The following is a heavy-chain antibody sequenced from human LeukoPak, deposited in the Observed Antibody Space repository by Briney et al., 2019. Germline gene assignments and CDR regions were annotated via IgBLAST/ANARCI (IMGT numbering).Heavy chain of an antibody. V-gene: IGHV4-59*01. Sequence: SVTLSLTCTVSGGSMSSYYWSWIRQPPGKGLEWIGYIYYSGSTNFNPSLKSRVTISVDTSKNQFSLKLSSVTAADTAVYYCARSDYYGSGSYSFDYWGQGTLVTVSS. J-gene: IGHJ4*02. CDR1: GGSMSSYY. D-gene: IGHD3-10*01. CDR3: ARSDYYGSGSYSFDY. CDR2: IYYSGST.